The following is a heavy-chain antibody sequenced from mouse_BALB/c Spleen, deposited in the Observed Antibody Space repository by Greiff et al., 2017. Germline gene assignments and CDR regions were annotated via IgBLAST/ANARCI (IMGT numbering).Heavy chain of an antibody. J-gene: IGHJ4*01. CDR1: GFTFSNYW. Sequence: EVKVEESGGGLVQPGGSMKLSCVASGFTFSNYWMNWVRQSPEKGLEWVAEIRLKSNNYATHYAESVKGRFTISRDDSKSSVYLQMNNLRAEDTGIYYCTRLTVYAMDYWGQGTSVTVSS. CDR3: TRLTVYAMDY. V-gene: IGHV6-6*02. CDR2: IRLKSNNYAT. D-gene: IGHD4-1*01.